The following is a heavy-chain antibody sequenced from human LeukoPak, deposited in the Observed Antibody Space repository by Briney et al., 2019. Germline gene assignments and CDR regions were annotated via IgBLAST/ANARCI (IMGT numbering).Heavy chain of an antibody. CDR3: AKDAKRITMVRGVKGGNWFDP. D-gene: IGHD3-10*01. CDR2: ISYDRSNK. J-gene: IGHJ5*02. V-gene: IGHV3-30*18. Sequence: GGSLRLSCAPSGLTFSIYGMHCVRQAPGKGLGWVAYISYDRSNKYYADSVKGRFTISRENSKNTMYLQMNSLRAEDKAVYYCAKDAKRITMVRGVKGGNWFDPWGQGTLVTVSS. CDR1: GLTFSIYG.